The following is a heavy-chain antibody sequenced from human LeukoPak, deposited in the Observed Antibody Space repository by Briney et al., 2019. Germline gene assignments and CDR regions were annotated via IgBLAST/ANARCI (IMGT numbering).Heavy chain of an antibody. V-gene: IGHV1-18*01. D-gene: IGHD3-10*01. CDR2: ISSYNGNT. J-gene: IGHJ4*02. CDR3: ARHTLYGSGSYYVYYFDY. Sequence: GASVKVSCKASGYTFTSYGISWVRQAPGQGLEWMGWISSYNGNTNYAQKLQGRVTMTTDTSTSAAYVELRSLGSDDTAVYYCARHTLYGSGSYYVYYFDYWGQGTLVTVSS. CDR1: GYTFTSYG.